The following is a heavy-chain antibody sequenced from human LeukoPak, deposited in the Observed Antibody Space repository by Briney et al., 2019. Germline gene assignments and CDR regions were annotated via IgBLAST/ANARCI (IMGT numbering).Heavy chain of an antibody. D-gene: IGHD1-1*01. CDR2: IYYSGST. CDR3: ARGNGYFDY. Sequence: SETLSLTCTVSGGSISSSTYYWGWIRQPPGKGLEWIATIYYSGSTDYNPSLKSRVTISVDTSKNQFSLKLRSVIAADTAVYYCARGNGYFDYWGQGTLVTVSS. J-gene: IGHJ4*02. V-gene: IGHV4-39*07. CDR1: GGSISSSTYY.